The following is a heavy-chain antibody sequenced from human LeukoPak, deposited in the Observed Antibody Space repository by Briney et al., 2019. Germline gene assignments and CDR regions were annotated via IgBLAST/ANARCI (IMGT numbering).Heavy chain of an antibody. J-gene: IGHJ4*02. CDR3: ARAPGYGAAYYFDY. Sequence: GGSLRLSCAASGFTFRSYGMHWVRQAPGKGLEWVAIIRYDGTNKYYADSVKGRFTISRDNSKNTLYLQMNSLRAEDTAVYYCARAPGYGAAYYFDYWGQGTLVTVSS. D-gene: IGHD1-1*01. CDR2: IRYDGTNK. V-gene: IGHV3-30*02. CDR1: GFTFRSYG.